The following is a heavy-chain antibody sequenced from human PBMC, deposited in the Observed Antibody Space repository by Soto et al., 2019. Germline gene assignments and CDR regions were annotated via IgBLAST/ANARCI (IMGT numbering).Heavy chain of an antibody. J-gene: IGHJ6*02. CDR2: LIDDGYFQ. V-gene: IGHV3-30-3*01. Sequence: QVQLVDSGGGVVQPERSLRLSCRASGFIFSDYAIHWVRQAPGRGLEWVAVLIDDGYFQYYADSVKGRFTISSEKSNNTVYLHMGSLRVDDTAVYYCAREWGRSYYYGMDVWGQGTTVIVSS. CDR3: AREWGRSYYYGMDV. CDR1: GFIFSDYA. D-gene: IGHD3-10*01.